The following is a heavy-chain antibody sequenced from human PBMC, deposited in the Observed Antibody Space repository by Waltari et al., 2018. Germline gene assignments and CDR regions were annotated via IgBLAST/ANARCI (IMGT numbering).Heavy chain of an antibody. D-gene: IGHD3-22*01. J-gene: IGHJ6*02. CDR3: ARAYYYDSSGYLSYGMDV. CDR2: IYYSGST. Sequence: QVQLQESGPGLVKPSETLSLTYTVSGGSISSYYWSWIRQPPGKGLEWIGYIYYSGSTNYNPSLKSRVTISVDTSKNQFSLKLSSVTAADTAVYYCARAYYYDSSGYLSYGMDVWGQGTTVTVSS. V-gene: IGHV4-59*01. CDR1: GGSISSYY.